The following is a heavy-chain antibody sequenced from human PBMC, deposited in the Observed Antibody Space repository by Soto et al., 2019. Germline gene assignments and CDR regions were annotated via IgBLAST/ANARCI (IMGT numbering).Heavy chain of an antibody. V-gene: IGHV3-23*01. CDR1: GFTFSSYA. D-gene: IGHD1-26*01. Sequence: EVQLLESGGGLVQPGGSLRLSCAASGFTFSSYAMSWVRQAPGKGLEWVSAISGSGGSTYYADSVKGRFTISRDNSKNTRYLQMNSLRAEDTAVYYCAKDRDGSYFVFSYWGQGTLVTVSS. CDR2: ISGSGGST. J-gene: IGHJ4*02. CDR3: AKDRDGSYFVFSY.